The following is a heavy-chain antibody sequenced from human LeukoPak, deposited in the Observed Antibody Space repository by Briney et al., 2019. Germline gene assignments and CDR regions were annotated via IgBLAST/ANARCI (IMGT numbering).Heavy chain of an antibody. CDR2: IFYTGGT. D-gene: IGHD3-10*01. V-gene: IGHV4-39*07. J-gene: IGHJ4*02. CDR3: ARLTSGTHPNFDY. CDR1: DGSISSSTHY. Sequence: SETLSLTCTVSDGSISSSTHYWGWIRQPPGKGLEWIGSIFYTGGTYYNPSLKSRVTISIDASKNQFSLKLSSVTAADTAVYYCARLTSGTHPNFDYWGQGTLVTVSS.